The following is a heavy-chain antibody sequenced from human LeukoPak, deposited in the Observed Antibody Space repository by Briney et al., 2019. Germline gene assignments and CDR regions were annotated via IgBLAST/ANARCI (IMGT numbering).Heavy chain of an antibody. Sequence: PSETLSLTCNVSGGSISSSSYYWGWLRQPPGKGLEWIGSIYYSGTTYYNPSLKSRVTISVDTSKTQFSLKLSSVTAADTAVYYCARHTQDYGDLDYFDYWGQGTLVTVS. CDR3: ARHTQDYGDLDYFDY. J-gene: IGHJ4*02. D-gene: IGHD4-17*01. V-gene: IGHV4-39*01. CDR2: IYYSGTT. CDR1: GGSISSSSYY.